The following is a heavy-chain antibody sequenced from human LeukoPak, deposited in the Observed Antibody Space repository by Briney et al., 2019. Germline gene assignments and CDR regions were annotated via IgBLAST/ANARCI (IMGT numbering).Heavy chain of an antibody. CDR3: ATEGVPTTIDAFEI. V-gene: IGHV3-30*02. CDR2: IRYDGSNK. J-gene: IGHJ3*02. D-gene: IGHD2-2*01. CDR1: GFTFSSYG. Sequence: GGSLRLSCAASGFTFSSYGMHWVRQAPGKGLEWVAFIRYDGSNKYYADSVKGRFTISRDNSKNTLYLQMNSLRAEDTAVYYCATEGVPTTIDAFEIWGQGTMVTVSS.